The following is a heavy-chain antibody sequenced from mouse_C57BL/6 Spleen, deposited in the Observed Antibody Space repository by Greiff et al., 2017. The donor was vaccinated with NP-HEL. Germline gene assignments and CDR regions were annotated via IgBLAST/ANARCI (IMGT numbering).Heavy chain of an antibody. CDR1: GYTFTEYT. CDR3: ARHEGLWSDFSYAMDY. V-gene: IGHV1-62-2*01. CDR2: FYPGSGSI. J-gene: IGHJ4*01. Sequence: QVQLKESGAELVKPGASVKLSCKASGYTFTEYTIHWVKQRSGQGLEWIGWFYPGSGSIKYNEKFKDKATLTADKSSSTVYMELSRLTSEDSAVYFCARHEGLWSDFSYAMDYWGQGTSVTVSS. D-gene: IGHD1-1*02.